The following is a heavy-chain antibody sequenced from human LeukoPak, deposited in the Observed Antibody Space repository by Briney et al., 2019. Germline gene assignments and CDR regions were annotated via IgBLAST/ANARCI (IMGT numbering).Heavy chain of an antibody. V-gene: IGHV1-2*02. CDR1: GYTFTSYY. J-gene: IGHJ5*02. CDR3: AREPDTAMVTYWFDP. D-gene: IGHD5-18*01. CDR2: INPNSGGT. Sequence: ASVKVSCKASGYTFTSYYMHWVRQAPGQGLEWMGWINPNSGGTNYAQKFQGRVTMTRDTSISTAYMELSRLRSDDTAVYYCAREPDTAMVTYWFDPWGQGTLVTVSS.